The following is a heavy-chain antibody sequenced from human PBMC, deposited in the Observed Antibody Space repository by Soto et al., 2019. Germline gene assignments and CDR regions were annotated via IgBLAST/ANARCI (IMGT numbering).Heavy chain of an antibody. V-gene: IGHV3-30*18. CDR3: AKDSETARNWFDP. CDR2: ISYDGSNK. CDR1: GFTFSSYG. Sequence: QVQLVESGGGVVQPGRSLRLSCAASGFTFSSYGMHWVRQAPGKGLEWVAVISYDGSNKYYADSVKGRFTISRDNSKNTLYLQMNSLRAEDTAVYYCAKDSETARNWFDPWGQGTLVTVSS. J-gene: IGHJ5*02. D-gene: IGHD3-10*01.